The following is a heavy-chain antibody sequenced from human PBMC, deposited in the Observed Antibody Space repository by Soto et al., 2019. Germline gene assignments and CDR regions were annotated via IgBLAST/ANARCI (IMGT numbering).Heavy chain of an antibody. CDR3: ARRYGSCFDI. Sequence: QVQLQESGPGLVKPSETLSLTCTVSGGSISSYYWSWIRQPPGKGLEWIGYIYYSGSSNYNPSLKSRITISVDTSKNQCSLKLSSVTAADTAVYYCARRYGSCFDIWGQGTMVTVSS. V-gene: IGHV4-59*08. CDR2: IYYSGSS. J-gene: IGHJ3*02. D-gene: IGHD3-10*01. CDR1: GGSISSYY.